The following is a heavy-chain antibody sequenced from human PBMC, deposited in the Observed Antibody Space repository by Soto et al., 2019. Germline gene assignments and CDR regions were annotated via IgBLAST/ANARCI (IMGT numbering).Heavy chain of an antibody. D-gene: IGHD3-10*01. J-gene: IGHJ4*02. CDR1: GFSLSTSGVG. CDR2: IYWDDDK. V-gene: IGHV2-5*02. Sequence: QITLKESGPTVVKPTQTLTLTCSFSGFSLSTSGVGVGWIRQPPGKALEWLALIYWDDDKNYSPSLKSRLTIAKDTSKNHVVLSMRNMDPVDTATYSCAHTPYYGTGSPFDYWGRGTLVTVSS. CDR3: AHTPYYGTGSPFDY.